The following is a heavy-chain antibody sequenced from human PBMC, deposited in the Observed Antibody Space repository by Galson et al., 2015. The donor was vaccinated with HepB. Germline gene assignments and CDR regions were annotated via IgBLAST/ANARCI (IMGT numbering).Heavy chain of an antibody. Sequence: SLRLSCAASGFTFSSYSMNWVRQAPGKGLEWVSYISTSSSTIYYADPVKGRFTTSRDNAESSLYLQMNSLRDEDTAVYYCARGSVTTYIYWGQGTLVTVSS. CDR1: GFTFSSYS. J-gene: IGHJ4*02. D-gene: IGHD4-17*01. V-gene: IGHV3-48*02. CDR2: ISTSSSTI. CDR3: ARGSVTTYIY.